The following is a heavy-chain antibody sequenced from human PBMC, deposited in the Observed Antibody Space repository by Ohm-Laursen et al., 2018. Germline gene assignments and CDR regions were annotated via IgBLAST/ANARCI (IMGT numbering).Heavy chain of an antibody. D-gene: IGHD2-2*02. V-gene: IGHV3-23*01. CDR2: ISGSGGST. CDR1: GFTFSSYA. CDR3: AKDPSYCSSTSCYTY. J-gene: IGHJ4*02. Sequence: GSLRLSCAASGFTFSSYAMSWVRQAPGKGLEWVSAISGSGGSTYYADSVKGRFTISRDNSKNTLYLQMNSLRAEDTAVYYCAKDPSYCSSTSCYTYWGQGTLVIVSS.